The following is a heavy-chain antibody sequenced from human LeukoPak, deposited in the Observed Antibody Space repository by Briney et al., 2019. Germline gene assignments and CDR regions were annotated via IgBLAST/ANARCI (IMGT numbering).Heavy chain of an antibody. V-gene: IGHV3-30*02. J-gene: IGHJ6*03. D-gene: IGHD2-2*02. Sequence: LAGGSLRLSCAASGFTFDDYGMSWVRQAPGKGLEWVAFIRSDGSNKYYADSVKGRFTISRDNSKLYLQMNSLRAEDTAVYYCAREMGYCSSTSCYTYYYYMDVWGKGTTVTISS. CDR3: AREMGYCSSTSCYTYYYYMDV. CDR2: IRSDGSNK. CDR1: GFTFDDYG.